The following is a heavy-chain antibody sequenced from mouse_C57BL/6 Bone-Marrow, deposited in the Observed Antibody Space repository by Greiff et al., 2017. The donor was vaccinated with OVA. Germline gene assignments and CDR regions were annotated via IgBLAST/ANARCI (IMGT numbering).Heavy chain of an antibody. J-gene: IGHJ2*01. CDR3: ERWGLDYGSSPGY. V-gene: IGHV1-55*01. Sequence: VQLQQSGAELVKPGASVKMSCKASGYTFPSYWITWVKQRPGQGLEWIGDIYPGSGSTNYPETFKSKAPLTVDTSASTAYMQLSSLTSADSAVNDGERWGLDYGSSPGYWGQGTTLTVSS. CDR2: IYPGSGST. CDR1: GYTFPSYW. D-gene: IGHD1-1*01.